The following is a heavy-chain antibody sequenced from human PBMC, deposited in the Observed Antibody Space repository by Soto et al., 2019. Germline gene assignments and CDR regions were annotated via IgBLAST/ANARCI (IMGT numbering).Heavy chain of an antibody. D-gene: IGHD3-3*01. Sequence: EVQLVESGGGVVQPGGSLRLSCAASGFTFSTYSMNWVRQAPGKGLEWVSYISSSGTIFYADSVKGRFTISRDNAKSSLYLQMNSLRDEDTAVYYCARWSGPQLVDYWGQGTLVTVSS. J-gene: IGHJ4*02. CDR3: ARWSGPQLVDY. V-gene: IGHV3-48*02. CDR2: ISSSGTI. CDR1: GFTFSTYS.